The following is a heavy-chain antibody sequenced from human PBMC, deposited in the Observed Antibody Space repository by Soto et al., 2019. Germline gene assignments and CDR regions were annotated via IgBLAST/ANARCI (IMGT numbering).Heavy chain of an antibody. V-gene: IGHV4-34*01. D-gene: IGHD6-19*01. Sequence: SETLSLTCAVYGGSFSGYYWSWIRQPPGKGLEWIGEINHSGSTNYNPSLKSRVTISVDTSKNQFSLKLSSVTAADTAVYYCARDSRHSSGWYVFYYGMDVWGQGTTVTVSS. CDR2: INHSGST. CDR3: ARDSRHSSGWYVFYYGMDV. J-gene: IGHJ6*02. CDR1: GGSFSGYY.